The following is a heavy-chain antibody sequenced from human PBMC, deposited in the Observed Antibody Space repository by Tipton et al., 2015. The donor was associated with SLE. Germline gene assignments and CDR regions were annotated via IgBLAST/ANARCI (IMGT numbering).Heavy chain of an antibody. CDR2: IYPGDSDT. CDR1: GYSFTSYW. V-gene: IGHV5-51*01. J-gene: IGHJ3*02. CDR3: ARQLEKQQLGLRRENDAFDI. Sequence: QLVQSGAEVKKPGESLKISCKGSGYSFTSYWIGWVRQMPGNGLEWMGIIYPGDSDTRYSPSFQGQVTISADKSISTAYLQWSSLKASDTAMYYCARQLEKQQLGLRRENDAFDIWGQGTMVTVSS. D-gene: IGHD6-13*01.